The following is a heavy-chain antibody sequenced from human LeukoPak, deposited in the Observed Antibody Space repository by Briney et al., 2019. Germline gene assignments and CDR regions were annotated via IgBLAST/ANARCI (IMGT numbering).Heavy chain of an antibody. D-gene: IGHD3-22*01. Sequence: PGGSLRLSCAASGFTFSSYEMNWVRQAPGKGLEWVSYISSSGSTIYYADSVKGRFTISRDNAKNSLYLQMNSLRAEDTAVYYCARSYYYHSSGYSNWFDPWGQGTLVTVSS. CDR2: ISSSGSTI. CDR1: GFTFSSYE. CDR3: ARSYYYHSSGYSNWFDP. V-gene: IGHV3-48*03. J-gene: IGHJ5*02.